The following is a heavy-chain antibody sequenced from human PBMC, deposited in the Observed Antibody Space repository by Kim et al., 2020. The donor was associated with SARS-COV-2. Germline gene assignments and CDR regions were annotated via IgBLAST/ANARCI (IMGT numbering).Heavy chain of an antibody. D-gene: IGHD6-13*01. V-gene: IGHV4-59*01. Sequence: NYNPTLKGRVTISIEPSTKQFSLKLTSVTAAATAVYYCARSGRGAAANFDYWGLGTLVTVSS. CDR3: ARSGRGAAANFDY. J-gene: IGHJ4*02.